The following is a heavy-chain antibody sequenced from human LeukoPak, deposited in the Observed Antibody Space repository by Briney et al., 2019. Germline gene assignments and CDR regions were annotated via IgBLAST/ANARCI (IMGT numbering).Heavy chain of an antibody. CDR3: ARDLTTVTMK. CDR1: GFTFSSHS. D-gene: IGHD4-17*01. J-gene: IGHJ4*02. Sequence: SGGSLRLSCAASGFTFSSHSMNWVRQAPGKGLEWVSSISSSSSYIYYADSVKGRFTISRDNAKNSLYLQMNSLRAEDTAVYYCARDLTTVTMKWGQGTLVTVSS. CDR2: ISSSSSYI. V-gene: IGHV3-21*01.